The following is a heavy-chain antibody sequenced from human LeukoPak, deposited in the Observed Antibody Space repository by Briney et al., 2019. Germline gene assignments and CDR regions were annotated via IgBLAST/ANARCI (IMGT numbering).Heavy chain of an antibody. D-gene: IGHD3-10*01. V-gene: IGHV4-34*01. CDR2: INHSGST. CDR3: ASVWFGEKRGWFDP. CDR1: GGSISSYY. J-gene: IGHJ5*02. Sequence: SETLSLTCTVSGGSISSYYWSWIRQPPGKGLEWIGEINHSGSTNYNPSLKSRVTISVDTSKNQFSLKLSSVTAADTAVYYCASVWFGEKRGWFDPWGQGTLVTVSS.